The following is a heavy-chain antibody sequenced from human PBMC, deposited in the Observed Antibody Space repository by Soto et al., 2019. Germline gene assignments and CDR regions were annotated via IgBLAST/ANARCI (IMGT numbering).Heavy chain of an antibody. J-gene: IGHJ5*02. D-gene: IGHD3-10*01. V-gene: IGHV3-23*01. CDR3: AKDPTSITMVRGVISWFDP. CDR1: GFTFSSYA. CDR2: ISGSGGST. Sequence: EVQLLESGGGLVQPGGSLRLSCAASGFTFSSYAMTWVRQAPGKGLEWVSAISGSGGSTYYADSVKGRFTISRDNSKNTLYLQMNSLRAEDTAVYYCAKDPTSITMVRGVISWFDPWGQGTLVTVSS.